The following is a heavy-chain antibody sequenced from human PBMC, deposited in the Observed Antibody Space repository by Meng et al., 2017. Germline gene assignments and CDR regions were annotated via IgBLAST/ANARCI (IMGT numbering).Heavy chain of an antibody. J-gene: IGHJ4*02. Sequence: QVQGVQAGAGVKKSGASVKVSCKASGYTFTSYAMHWVRQAPGQRLEWMGWINAGNGNTKYSQKFQGRVTITRDTSASTAYMELSSLRSEDTAVYYCARDRIVATTLGRGYYFDYWGQGTLVTVSS. CDR1: GYTFTSYA. V-gene: IGHV1-3*01. CDR2: INAGNGNT. CDR3: ARDRIVATTLGRGYYFDY. D-gene: IGHD5-12*01.